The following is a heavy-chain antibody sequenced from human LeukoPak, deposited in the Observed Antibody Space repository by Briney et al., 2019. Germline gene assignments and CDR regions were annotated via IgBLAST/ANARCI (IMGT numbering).Heavy chain of an antibody. Sequence: ASVKVSCKVSGYTLTELSMHWVRRAPGKGLEWMGGFDPEDGETIYAQKFQGRVTMTEDTSTDTAYMELSSLRSEDTAVYYCATAFVVVTAHGMDVWGQGTTVTVSS. V-gene: IGHV1-24*01. J-gene: IGHJ6*02. D-gene: IGHD2-21*02. CDR3: ATAFVVVTAHGMDV. CDR2: FDPEDGET. CDR1: GYTLTELS.